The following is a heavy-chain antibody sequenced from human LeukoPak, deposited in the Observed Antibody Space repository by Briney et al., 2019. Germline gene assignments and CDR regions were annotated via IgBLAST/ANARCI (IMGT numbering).Heavy chain of an antibody. J-gene: IGHJ4*02. CDR1: GFTFSHFG. Sequence: GKSLRLSCTTSGFTFSHFGMHWVRQAPGKGLEWVAVIWSDGTDKYYGDSVKGRFTISRDNSENTVYLQMNSLRVEDTAVYYCAKDAQRGFDFSSSLESWGQGTLVTVSS. V-gene: IGHV3-33*06. CDR2: IWSDGTDK. D-gene: IGHD4-11*01. CDR3: AKDAQRGFDFSSSLES.